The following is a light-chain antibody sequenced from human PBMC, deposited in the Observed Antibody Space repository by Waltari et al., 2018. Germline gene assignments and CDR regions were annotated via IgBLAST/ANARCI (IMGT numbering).Light chain of an antibody. Sequence: QTVVTQEPSLTVSPGGTVTLTCASSTGAVTSGSFPTWFQQRPGQPPRSLIYSANTKPPWTPARFSGSLIGGKAALTLSGVQPEDEAEYYCLLFYGGAYVFGTGTKLTVL. CDR2: SAN. CDR1: TGAVTSGSF. V-gene: IGLV7-43*01. CDR3: LLFYGGAYV. J-gene: IGLJ1*01.